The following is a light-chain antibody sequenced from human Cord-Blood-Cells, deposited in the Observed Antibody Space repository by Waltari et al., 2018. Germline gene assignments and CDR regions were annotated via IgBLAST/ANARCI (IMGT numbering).Light chain of an antibody. V-gene: IGLV3-1*01. J-gene: IGLJ2*01. Sequence: SYELTQPPSVSVSPGQTASITCSGDKLGDKYACWYQRKPGQSPVLVIDQDSKRPSGIPERFAGSNSGDTASLTISGTQAMDEADYYCQAWDSSTGVFGGGTKLPVL. CDR1: KLGDKY. CDR3: QAWDSSTGV. CDR2: QDS.